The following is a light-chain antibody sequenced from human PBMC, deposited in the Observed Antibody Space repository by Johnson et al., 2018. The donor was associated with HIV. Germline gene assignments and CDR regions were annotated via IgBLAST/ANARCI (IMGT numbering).Light chain of an antibody. J-gene: IGLJ1*01. CDR3: GTWDSSLSVFYV. V-gene: IGLV1-51*02. CDR1: NSNIGYNC. Sequence: GQKVTISCSGSNSNIGYNCVSWYQQLPGTAPKLLIYENNERPSGIPDRFSDSKSGTSVILAITGLQTGDEADYYCGTWDSSLSVFYVFGAATKVAVL. CDR2: ENN.